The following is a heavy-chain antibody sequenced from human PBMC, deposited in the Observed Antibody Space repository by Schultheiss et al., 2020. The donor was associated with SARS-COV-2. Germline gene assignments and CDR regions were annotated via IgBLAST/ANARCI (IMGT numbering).Heavy chain of an antibody. D-gene: IGHD6-13*01. J-gene: IGHJ5*02. V-gene: IGHV4-61*01. CDR3: ARNLRSSWYGVVWFDP. Sequence: SETLSLTCTVSGGSVDSDSYSWNWIRQPPGKGLEWIGHVYYSGSTYYNPSLKSRVTISVDTSKNQFSLKLTSVTAADTAVYYCARNLRSSWYGVVWFDPWGEGSRVTRLL. CDR1: GGSVDSDSYS. CDR2: VYYSGST.